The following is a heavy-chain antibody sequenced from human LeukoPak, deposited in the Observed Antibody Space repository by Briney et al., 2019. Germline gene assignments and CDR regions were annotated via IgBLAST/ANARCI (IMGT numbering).Heavy chain of an antibody. CDR3: ARDHYGPLYYFDY. Sequence: LSLTCTVSGGSISSGGYYWSWIRQPPGKGLEWIGYIYHSGSTYYNPSLKSRVTISVDTSKNQFSLKLSSVTAADTAVYYCARDHYGPLYYFDYWGQGTLVTVSS. CDR2: IYHSGST. V-gene: IGHV4-30-2*01. CDR1: GGSISSGGYY. D-gene: IGHD3-10*01. J-gene: IGHJ4*02.